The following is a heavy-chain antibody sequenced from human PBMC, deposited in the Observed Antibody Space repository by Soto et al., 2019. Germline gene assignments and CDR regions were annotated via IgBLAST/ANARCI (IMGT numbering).Heavy chain of an antibody. J-gene: IGHJ4*02. CDR1: GFTFSSYS. D-gene: IGHD6-19*01. CDR3: AAAGDGSIAVGFDY. CDR2: ISSSSSTI. Sequence: EVQLVESGGGLVQPGGSLRLSCAASGFTFSSYSMNWVRQAPGKGLEWVSYISSSSSTIYYADSVKGRFTXSRDXAKXXXXXXXXXXXXXXXXVYYCAAAGDGSIAVGFDYWGQGTLVTVXX. V-gene: IGHV3-48*01.